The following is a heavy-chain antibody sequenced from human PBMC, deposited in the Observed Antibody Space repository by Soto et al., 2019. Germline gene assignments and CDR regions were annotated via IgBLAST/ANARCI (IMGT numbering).Heavy chain of an antibody. CDR1: GLTLSNHS. J-gene: IGHJ6*02. V-gene: IGHV3-30*03. D-gene: IGHD4-17*01. CDR3: ARGETVTKGDVYYHFGLEV. CDR2: ISYDGTAS. Sequence: QVQLVESGGGVVQPGRSLRLSCAASGLTLSNHSMHWVRQTPDKGLEWVAVISYDGTASIYVDSVKGRFTISRDNSKDTVHLQMDRLRPEDTALYYCARGETVTKGDVYYHFGLEVWGQGTTVAVSS.